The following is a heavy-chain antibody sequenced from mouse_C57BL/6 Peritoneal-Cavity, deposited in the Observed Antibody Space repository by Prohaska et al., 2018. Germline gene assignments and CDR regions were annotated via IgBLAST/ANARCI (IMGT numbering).Heavy chain of an antibody. CDR2: ICICSSTI. CDR3: ARVHGSAWFAY. CDR1: GFTFSDYG. Sequence: EVQLVESGGGLVKPGGSLKLSCAASGFTFSDYGMHLVRQAPEKGLELSSYICICSSTIYYADTVKGRFTISRDNAKNTLFLQMTSLRSEDTAMYYCARVHGSAWFAYWGQGTLVTVSA. V-gene: IGHV5-17*01. J-gene: IGHJ3*01. D-gene: IGHD2-2*01.